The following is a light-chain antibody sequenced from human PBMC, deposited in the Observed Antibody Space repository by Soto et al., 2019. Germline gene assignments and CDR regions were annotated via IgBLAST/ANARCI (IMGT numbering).Light chain of an antibody. V-gene: IGLV1-40*01. J-gene: IGLJ1*01. CDR2: GNS. CDR3: QSYDSSLSGSTV. CDR1: SSNIGAGYD. Sequence: QSVLTQPPSVSGAPGQRVTISCTGSSSNIGAGYDVHWYQQLPGTAPKLLIYGNSNRPSGVPDRFSGSKSGTSASLAITGLQAEYEADYYCQSYDSSLSGSTVFGTGTKLTVL.